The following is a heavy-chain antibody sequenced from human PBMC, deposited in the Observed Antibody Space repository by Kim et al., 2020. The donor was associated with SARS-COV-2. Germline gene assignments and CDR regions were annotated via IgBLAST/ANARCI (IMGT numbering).Heavy chain of an antibody. CDR1: GFTFSSYS. Sequence: GGSLRLSCAASGFTFSSYSMNWVRQAPGKGLEWVSSISSSSSYIYYADSVKGRFTISRDNAKNSLYLQMNSLRAEDTAVYYCARDPEYSSPRDAFDIWGQGTMVTVSS. CDR3: ARDPEYSSPRDAFDI. V-gene: IGHV3-21*01. J-gene: IGHJ3*02. D-gene: IGHD6-6*01. CDR2: ISSSSSYI.